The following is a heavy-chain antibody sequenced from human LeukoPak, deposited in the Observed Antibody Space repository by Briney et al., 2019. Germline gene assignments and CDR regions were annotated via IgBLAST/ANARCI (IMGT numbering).Heavy chain of an antibody. CDR2: INHSGST. CDR1: GGSISSGSYY. D-gene: IGHD6-19*01. V-gene: IGHV4-39*07. Sequence: SETLSLTCTVSGGSISSGSYYWSWIRQPPGKGLEWIGEINHSGSTNYNPSLKSRVTISVDTSKNQFSLKLSSVTAADTAVYYCARAEQWLVYGFDYWGQGTLVTVFS. CDR3: ARAEQWLVYGFDY. J-gene: IGHJ4*02.